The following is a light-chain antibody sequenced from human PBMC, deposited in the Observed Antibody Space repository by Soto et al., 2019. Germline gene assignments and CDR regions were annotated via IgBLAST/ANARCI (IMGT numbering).Light chain of an antibody. CDR3: SSYAGSNNFV. Sequence: QSALTQPPSASGSPGQSVTISCTGTSSDVGGYNYVSWYQQHPGKAPKLMIYEVSKRPSGVPDRFSGSKSGNTASLTVSGLQAEDEADYSRSSYAGSNNFVFGTGTKLTVL. J-gene: IGLJ1*01. CDR2: EVS. CDR1: SSDVGGYNY. V-gene: IGLV2-8*01.